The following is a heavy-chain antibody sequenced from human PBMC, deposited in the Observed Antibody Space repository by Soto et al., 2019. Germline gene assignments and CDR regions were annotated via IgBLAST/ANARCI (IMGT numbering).Heavy chain of an antibody. D-gene: IGHD5-12*01. CDR2: IKDGGYT. V-gene: IGHV4-34*01. J-gene: IGHJ4*02. CDR1: GGSLSGYY. CDR3: ARGQEGVVATH. Sequence: QVQLQQWGAGLLKPSETLSLNCAVNGGSLSGYYWSWIRQPPGKGLEWIGEIKDGGYTNYSPSLNSRATSSSDTSNNQFSLRLNSVTAADTGLYYCARGQEGVVATHWDQGALVTVSS.